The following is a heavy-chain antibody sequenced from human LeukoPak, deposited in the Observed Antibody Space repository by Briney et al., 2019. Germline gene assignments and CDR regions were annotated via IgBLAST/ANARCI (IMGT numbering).Heavy chain of an antibody. CDR3: ARTPGERYCSGGSCYFHYYYMDV. Sequence: GGSLRLSCAASGFTFSSYWMSWVRQAPGKGLEWVANIKQDGSEKYYVDSVKGRFTISGDNAKNSLYLQMNSLRAEDTAVYYCARTPGERYCSGGSCYFHYYYMDVWGKGTTVTVS. J-gene: IGHJ6*03. CDR2: IKQDGSEK. CDR1: GFTFSSYW. D-gene: IGHD2-15*01. V-gene: IGHV3-7*01.